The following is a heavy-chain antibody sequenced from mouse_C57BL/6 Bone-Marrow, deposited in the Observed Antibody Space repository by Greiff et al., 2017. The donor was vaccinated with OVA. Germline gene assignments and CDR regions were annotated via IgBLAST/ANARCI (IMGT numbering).Heavy chain of an antibody. CDR3: TTRATVVATDY. Sequence: VQLQQSGAELVRPGASVKLSCTASGFNIKDYYMHWVKQRPEQGLEWIGRIDPEDGDTEYAPKFQGKATMTADTSSNTAYLQLSSLTSEDTAVYYCTTRATVVATDYWGQGTTLTVSA. V-gene: IGHV14-1*01. J-gene: IGHJ2*01. CDR1: GFNIKDYY. D-gene: IGHD1-1*01. CDR2: IDPEDGDT.